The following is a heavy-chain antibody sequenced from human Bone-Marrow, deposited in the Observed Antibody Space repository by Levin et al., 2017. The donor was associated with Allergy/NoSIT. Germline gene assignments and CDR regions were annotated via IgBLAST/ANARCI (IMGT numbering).Heavy chain of an antibody. J-gene: IGHJ4*02. V-gene: IGHV1-18*01. CDR3: ARVKGTGWYFKVTPFDY. Sequence: GESLKISCKASGYTFTMYGITWVRQAPGQGLEWMGWISTYNGNTNYAQRLQGRVTMTTDTSTSTSTAYMELRSLRSDDTAVYYCARVKGTGWYFKVTPFDYWGQGTLVTVSS. CDR2: ISTYNGNT. D-gene: IGHD6-19*01. CDR1: GYTFTMYG.